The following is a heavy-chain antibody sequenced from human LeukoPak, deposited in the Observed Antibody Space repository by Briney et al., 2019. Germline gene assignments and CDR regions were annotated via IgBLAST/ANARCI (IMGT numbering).Heavy chain of an antibody. Sequence: GESLKISCKGSGYSFTSYWIAWVRQMPGKGLEWMGIIHPSDSDTRYSPSFQGQVTMSADRSINTAYLQWSSLEASDTAMYYCARAHYYYYMDVWGKGTTATVSS. CDR2: IHPSDSDT. V-gene: IGHV5-51*01. J-gene: IGHJ6*03. CDR1: GYSFTSYW. CDR3: ARAHYYYYMDV.